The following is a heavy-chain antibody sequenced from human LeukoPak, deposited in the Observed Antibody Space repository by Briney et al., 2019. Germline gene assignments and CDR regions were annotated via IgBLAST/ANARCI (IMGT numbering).Heavy chain of an antibody. Sequence: GGSLRLSCAASGFTFSSYGMPWVRQAPGKGLEWVSLISWDGGSTYYADSVKGRFTISRDNSKNSLYLQMNSLRTEDTALYYCAKDPNYYGSGSYYSGFDYWGQGTLVTVSS. CDR1: GFTFSSYG. CDR3: AKDPNYYGSGSYYSGFDY. D-gene: IGHD3-10*01. CDR2: ISWDGGST. J-gene: IGHJ4*02. V-gene: IGHV3-43*01.